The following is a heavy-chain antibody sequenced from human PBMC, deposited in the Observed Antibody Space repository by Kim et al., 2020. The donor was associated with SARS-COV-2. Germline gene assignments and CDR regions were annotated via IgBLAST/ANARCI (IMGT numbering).Heavy chain of an antibody. CDR3: AKATPYSGSYDY. V-gene: IGHV3-33*06. D-gene: IGHD1-26*01. Sequence: YYGDSVKGRFTISRDNSNNTLYLQMNSLRAEDTAVYYCAKATPYSGSYDYGGQGTLVTVSS. J-gene: IGHJ4*02.